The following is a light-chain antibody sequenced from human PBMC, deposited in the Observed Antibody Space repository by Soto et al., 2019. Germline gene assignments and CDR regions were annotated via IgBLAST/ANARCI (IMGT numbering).Light chain of an antibody. Sequence: EIVWTPSPATLSLSPVERATLSCRASQSVSSNLAWYQQKPGQAPRLLIYGASTRATGIPARFSGSGSGTEFTLTISSLQSEDCAVYYCQQYNNWPRTFGQGTKVDIK. J-gene: IGKJ1*01. V-gene: IGKV3-15*01. CDR3: QQYNNWPRT. CDR2: GAS. CDR1: QSVSSN.